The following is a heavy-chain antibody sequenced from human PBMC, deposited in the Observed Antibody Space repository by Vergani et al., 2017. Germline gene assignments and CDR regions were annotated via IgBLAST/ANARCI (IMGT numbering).Heavy chain of an antibody. Sequence: QAQLQQWGAGLLKPSETLSLTCAVSGGSLSGYFWSWIRQSPGKGLEWIGDINHRGDTKYNPSLKSRVTMSVDTSKNQFSLILPSVTAADTAMYYCATSCSATDFYLGFFWVWGQGTLVTVSS. CDR3: ATSCSATDFYLGFFWV. V-gene: IGHV4-34*01. CDR2: INHRGDT. CDR1: GGSLSGYF. D-gene: IGHD2-15*01. J-gene: IGHJ4*02.